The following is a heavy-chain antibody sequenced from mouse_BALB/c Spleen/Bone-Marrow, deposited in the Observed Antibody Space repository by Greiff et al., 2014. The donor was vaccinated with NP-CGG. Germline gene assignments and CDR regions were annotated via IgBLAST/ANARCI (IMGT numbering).Heavy chain of an antibody. V-gene: IGHV1-37*01. CDR2: INPYNGDI. J-gene: IGHJ4*01. D-gene: IGHD2-3*01. CDR3: GRWGDGYYYAMDY. Sequence: EVQLQQSGPELVKPGASVKISCKASGYSFTGYFMNWVKQSHGKSLEWIGRINPYNGDIFHNQKFKGKATLTVDKSSGTAHMELLSLTSEDSAVYYCGRWGDGYYYAMDYWGQGTSVTVSS. CDR1: GYSFTGYF.